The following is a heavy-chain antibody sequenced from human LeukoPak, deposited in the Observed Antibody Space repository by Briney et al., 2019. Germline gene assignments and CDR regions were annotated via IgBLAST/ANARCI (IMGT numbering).Heavy chain of an antibody. D-gene: IGHD3-22*01. CDR2: IIPIFGTA. Sequence: SVKVSCKASGGTFSSYAISWVRQAPGQGLEWMGGIIPIFGTANYAQKFQGRVTITTDESTSTAYMELSSLRSEDTAVYYCGASPYYYDSSGYQNWFDPWGQGTLVTVS. J-gene: IGHJ5*02. CDR3: GASPYYYDSSGYQNWFDP. V-gene: IGHV1-69*05. CDR1: GGTFSSYA.